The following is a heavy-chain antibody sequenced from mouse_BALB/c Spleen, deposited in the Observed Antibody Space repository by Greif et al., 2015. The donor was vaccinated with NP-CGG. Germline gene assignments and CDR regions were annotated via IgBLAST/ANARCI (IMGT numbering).Heavy chain of an antibody. V-gene: IGHV1-15*01. CDR1: GYTFTDYE. CDR2: IDPETGGT. D-gene: IGHD2-14*01. CDR3: TRDGNRSLFDY. Sequence: VQLQQSGAELVRPGASVTLSCKASGYTFTDYEMHWVKQTPVHGLEWIGAIDPETGGTAYNQKFKGKATLTADKSSSTAYMELRSLTSEDSAVYHCTRDGNRSLFDYWGQGTTLTVSS. J-gene: IGHJ2*01.